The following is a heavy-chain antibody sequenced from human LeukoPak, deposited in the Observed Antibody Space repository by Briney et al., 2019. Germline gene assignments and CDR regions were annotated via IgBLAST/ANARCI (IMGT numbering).Heavy chain of an antibody. CDR3: AKDTSNRWYGLDF. CDR2: IRGTGGST. D-gene: IGHD6-13*01. CDR1: GFTFSSFA. V-gene: IGHV3-23*01. J-gene: IGHJ4*02. Sequence: GGSLRLSCAASGFTFSSFAMTWVRQAPGKGLQWVSGIRGTGGSTYYADSVKGRFTISRDNSKNTLYLQMNSLRAEDTAVYYCAKDTSNRWYGLDFWDQGTLVTVYS.